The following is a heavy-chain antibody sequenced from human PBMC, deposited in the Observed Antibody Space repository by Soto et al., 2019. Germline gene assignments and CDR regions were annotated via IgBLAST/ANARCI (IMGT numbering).Heavy chain of an antibody. J-gene: IGHJ4*02. V-gene: IGHV3-74*01. D-gene: IGHD2-21*02. CDR2: IDGAGRTT. CDR1: GFTFSSDC. CDR3: ARWFTGGNFDYFDY. Sequence: GGSLRLSCSASGFTFSSDCMHWFRQAPGKGLVWVSRIDGAGRTTTYADSVKGRFTISRDNSKNTLYLQMNGLRAEDTALYYCARWFTGGNFDYFDYWGQGTQVTVSS.